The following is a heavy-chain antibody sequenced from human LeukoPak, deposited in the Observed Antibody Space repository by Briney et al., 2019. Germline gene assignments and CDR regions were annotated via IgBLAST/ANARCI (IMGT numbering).Heavy chain of an antibody. CDR2: ISFDGSYK. V-gene: IGHV3-30*18. CDR1: GFTFSSYG. D-gene: IGHD6-19*01. Sequence: GGSLRLSCAASGFTFSSYGMHWVHQAPGQGLEWVAGISFDGSYKSYADSVKGRFTISRDNSKNTLSLQMNSLRAEDTAVYYCAKDARSGWYVPGYWGQGTLVTVSS. CDR3: AKDARSGWYVPGY. J-gene: IGHJ4*02.